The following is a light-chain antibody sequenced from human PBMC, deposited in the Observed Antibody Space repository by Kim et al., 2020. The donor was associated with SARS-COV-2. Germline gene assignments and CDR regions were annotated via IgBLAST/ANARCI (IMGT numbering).Light chain of an antibody. CDR1: QHITNF. CDR2: DAS. J-gene: IGKJ2*01. CDR3: QHYDTLLS. V-gene: IGKV1-33*01. Sequence: LSASVGDRVTITCQASQHITNFLNWYQQRPGKPPRLLIYDASNLETGVPSRFSGSGSGTHFTLTISSLQPEDIATYYCQHYDTLLSFGQGTKLEI.